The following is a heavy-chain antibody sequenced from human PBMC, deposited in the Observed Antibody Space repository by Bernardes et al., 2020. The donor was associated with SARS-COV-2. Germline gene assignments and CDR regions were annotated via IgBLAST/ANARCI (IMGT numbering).Heavy chain of an antibody. V-gene: IGHV3-23*01. CDR3: VKTMGMDV. J-gene: IGHJ6*02. CDR1: GFTFSNNA. D-gene: IGHD3-10*01. CDR2: ISVSVGSI. Sequence: GSLRLSCAASGFTFSNNALSWVRQAPGKGLEWVSTISVSVGSIFYADSVRGRFTISRDNPKNTLYLQMNSLRAEDTAVYYCVKTMGMDVWGQGTTVTVSS.